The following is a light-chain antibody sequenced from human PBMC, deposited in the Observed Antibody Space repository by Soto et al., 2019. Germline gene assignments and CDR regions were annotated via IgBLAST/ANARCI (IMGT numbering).Light chain of an antibody. CDR3: QQRSNWPLS. Sequence: EIVLTQSPATLSLSPGERATLSCRASQSVNSYLAWYQQKRGQAPRLLIYDASNRATGIPARFSGSGSGTDFSLTISSLEPEDLAVYYCQQRSNWPLSFGGGTKVEIK. CDR1: QSVNSY. CDR2: DAS. J-gene: IGKJ4*01. V-gene: IGKV3-11*01.